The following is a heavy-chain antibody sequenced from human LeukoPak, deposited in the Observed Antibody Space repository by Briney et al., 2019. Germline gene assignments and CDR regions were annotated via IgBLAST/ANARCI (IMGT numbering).Heavy chain of an antibody. V-gene: IGHV1-46*01. CDR2: IYPRDGST. J-gene: IGHJ4*02. CDR1: GHTFTSNY. Sequence: ASVKVSCKASGHTFTSNYIHWVRQAPGQGLEWMGMIYPRDGSTSYAQKFQGRVTVTRDTSTSTVHMELSGLRSEDTAVYYCVRDQEGFDYWGQGTLVTVSS. CDR3: VRDQEGFDY.